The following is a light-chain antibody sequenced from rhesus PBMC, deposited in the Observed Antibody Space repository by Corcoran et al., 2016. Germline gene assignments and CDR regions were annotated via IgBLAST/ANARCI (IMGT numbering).Light chain of an antibody. CDR2: FAS. V-gene: IGKV1-66*01. J-gene: IGKJ2*01. CDR3: LQYNSSPYA. CDR1: QVINNY. Sequence: DIQMTQSPSSLSASVGDRVTITCRASQVINNYLTWYQQKPGKAPKPLIYFASSLGTGVPSRFSGGRSGTDYTLTISSLQLEDTATDYCLQYNSSPYAFGQGTKVEIK.